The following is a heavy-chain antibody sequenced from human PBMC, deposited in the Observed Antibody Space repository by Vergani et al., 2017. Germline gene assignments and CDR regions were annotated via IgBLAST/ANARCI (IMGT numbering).Heavy chain of an antibody. V-gene: IGHV4-59*01. J-gene: IGHJ4*02. CDR3: AREGGSEAVAFDY. D-gene: IGHD2-15*01. CDR2: ISYSGST. CDR1: GGSISSYY. Sequence: QVQLQESGPGLVKPSETLSLTCTVSGGSISSYYWSWIRQPPGKGLEWIGYISYSGSTNYNPSLKSRVTISVDTSKNQFSLKLSSVTAADTAVYYCAREGGSEAVAFDYWGQGTLVTVSS.